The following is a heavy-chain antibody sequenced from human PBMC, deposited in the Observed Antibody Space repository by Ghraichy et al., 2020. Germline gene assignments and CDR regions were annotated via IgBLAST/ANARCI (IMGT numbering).Heavy chain of an antibody. CDR2: IYTSGST. Sequence: SLNISCTVSGGSISSGSYYWSWIRQPAGKGLEWIGRIYTSGSTNYNPSLKSRVTISVDTSKNQFSLKLSSVTAADTAVYYCASSPRGDAFDIWGQGTMVTVSS. CDR3: ASSPRGDAFDI. V-gene: IGHV4-61*02. J-gene: IGHJ3*02. CDR1: GGSISSGSYY.